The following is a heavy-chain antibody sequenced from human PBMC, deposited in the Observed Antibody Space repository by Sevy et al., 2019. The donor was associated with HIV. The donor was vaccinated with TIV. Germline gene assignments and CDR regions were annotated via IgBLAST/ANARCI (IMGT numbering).Heavy chain of an antibody. D-gene: IGHD4-17*01. CDR2: ISYDGSNK. Sequence: GGSLRLSCAASGFTFSSYAMHWVRQAPGKGLEWVAVISYDGSNKYYADSVKGRFTISRDNSKNTLYLQMNSLGAEETAVYYCARDQHDYGGNLRTGWFDTGGKGTLVTVSS. V-gene: IGHV3-30-3*01. CDR1: GFTFSSYA. J-gene: IGHJ5*02. CDR3: ARDQHDYGGNLRTGWFDT.